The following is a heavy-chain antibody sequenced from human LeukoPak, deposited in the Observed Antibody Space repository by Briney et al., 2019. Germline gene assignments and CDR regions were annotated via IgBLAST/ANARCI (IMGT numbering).Heavy chain of an antibody. D-gene: IGHD6-13*01. Sequence: PGGSLRLSCAASGFTFSSYGMHWVRQAPGKGLEWVSAISGKGGSTYYADSVKGRFTISRDNSKNTLYLQMNSLRAEDTAVYYCAKVRKQQLVRDAFDIWGQGTMVTVSS. CDR1: GFTFSSYG. J-gene: IGHJ3*02. CDR2: ISGKGGST. CDR3: AKVRKQQLVRDAFDI. V-gene: IGHV3-23*01.